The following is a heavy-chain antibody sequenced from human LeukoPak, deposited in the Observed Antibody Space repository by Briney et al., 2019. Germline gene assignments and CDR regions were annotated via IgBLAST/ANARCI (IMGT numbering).Heavy chain of an antibody. D-gene: IGHD2-15*01. V-gene: IGHV1-2*02. CDR3: ARGPPEYCSGGSCYSGRNWIDP. J-gene: IGHJ5*02. CDR1: GYILTGYY. Sequence: ASVKVSCKSSGYILTGYYMHWVRQAPGQGLEWLGWINPNSGGADFAQKFQGRVTMTRDTSTSTVYMALSRLRSDDTAVYYCARGPPEYCSGGSCYSGRNWIDPWGQGTLVTVSS. CDR2: INPNSGGA.